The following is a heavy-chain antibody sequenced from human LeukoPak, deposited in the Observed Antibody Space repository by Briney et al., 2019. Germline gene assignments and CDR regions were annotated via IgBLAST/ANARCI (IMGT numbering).Heavy chain of an antibody. V-gene: IGHV3-23*01. Sequence: PGGSLRLSCTGSGFTFGDYVVNWVRQAPGKGLEWVSGISGSGGITHYADSVKGRFTISRDKSKNTLYLQMNTLRAEDTAVYYCARHYGDYLTYFDSWGQGTLVTVSS. D-gene: IGHD4-17*01. J-gene: IGHJ4*02. CDR3: ARHYGDYLTYFDS. CDR2: ISGSGGIT. CDR1: GFTFGDYV.